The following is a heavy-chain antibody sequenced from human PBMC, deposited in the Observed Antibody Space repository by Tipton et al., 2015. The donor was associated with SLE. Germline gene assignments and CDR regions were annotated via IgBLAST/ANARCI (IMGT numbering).Heavy chain of an antibody. CDR3: ARGRLVDLGGFEYYCQGMDV. CDR2: ISYDGSNK. D-gene: IGHD3-10*01. CDR1: GFTFSSYA. Sequence: SLRLSCAASGFTFSSYAMHWVRQAPGKGLEWVAVISYDGSNKYYADSVRGRFTISRDNSKNTLYLQMNSLRAEDTAVYYCARGRLVDLGGFEYYCQGMDVWGQGTTVTVSS. J-gene: IGHJ6*02. V-gene: IGHV3-30*04.